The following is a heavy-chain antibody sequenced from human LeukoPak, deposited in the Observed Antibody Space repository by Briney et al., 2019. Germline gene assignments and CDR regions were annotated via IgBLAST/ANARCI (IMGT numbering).Heavy chain of an antibody. Sequence: SETLSFTCTVSGGSISSYYWSWIRQPAGKGLEWIGRIYTSGSTNYNPSLKSRVTMSVDTSKNQFSLKLSSVTAADTAVYYCARDPPDYSNYPLWGQGTLVTVSS. V-gene: IGHV4-4*07. J-gene: IGHJ4*02. CDR2: IYTSGST. D-gene: IGHD4-11*01. CDR3: ARDPPDYSNYPL. CDR1: GGSISSYY.